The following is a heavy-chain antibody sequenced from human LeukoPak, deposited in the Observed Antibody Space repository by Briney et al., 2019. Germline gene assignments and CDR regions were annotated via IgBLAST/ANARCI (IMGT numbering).Heavy chain of an antibody. V-gene: IGHV4-59*11. J-gene: IGHJ4*02. Sequence: PLETLSLTCTVSGGSISSHYWSWIRQPPGKGLEWIGYIYYSGSTNYNPSLKSRVTISVDTSKNQFSLKLSSVTAADTAVYYCARVYVAGTTSIFDYWGQGTLVTVSS. CDR3: ARVYVAGTTSIFDY. CDR1: GGSISSHY. CDR2: IYYSGST. D-gene: IGHD1-7*01.